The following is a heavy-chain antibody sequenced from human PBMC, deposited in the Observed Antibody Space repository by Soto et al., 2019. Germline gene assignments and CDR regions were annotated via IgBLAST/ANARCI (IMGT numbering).Heavy chain of an antibody. CDR3: ARAITGQNKPDDSSGYHFDY. J-gene: IGHJ4*02. V-gene: IGHV3-48*01. CDR2: ISSSSSSI. Sequence: EVQLVESGGGLVQPGGSLRLSCAASGFSFSTYSMNWVRQAPGKGLEWVSYISSSSSSIHYADSVMGRFTISRDNAKNALYLQMNSLRAEDTAVYSCARAITGQNKPDDSSGYHFDYWGQGTPVTVSS. CDR1: GFSFSTYS. D-gene: IGHD3-22*01.